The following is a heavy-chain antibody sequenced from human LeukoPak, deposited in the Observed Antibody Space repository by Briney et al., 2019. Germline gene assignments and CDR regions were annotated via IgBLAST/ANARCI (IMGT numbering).Heavy chain of an antibody. CDR2: IIPILGIA. Sequence: SVKVSCKASGGTFSSYDISWVRQAPGQGLEWMGRIIPILGIANYAQKFQGRVTITADKSTSTAYMELSSLRSEDTAVYYCARAEAYSGPDYWGQGTLVTVSS. D-gene: IGHD6-19*01. V-gene: IGHV1-69*04. J-gene: IGHJ4*02. CDR1: GGTFSSYD. CDR3: ARAEAYSGPDY.